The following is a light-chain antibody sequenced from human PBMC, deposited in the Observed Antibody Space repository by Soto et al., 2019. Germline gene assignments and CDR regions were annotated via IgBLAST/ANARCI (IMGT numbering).Light chain of an antibody. Sequence: EIVMTQSPATLSVSPGESATLSFRASQSVSSKLAWYQRKPGQTLRLLIYGASTRATGIPARFSGSGSGTDFTLTIGSLEPEDFAIYYCQQRSNWPITFGQGTRLEIK. CDR1: QSVSSK. CDR2: GAS. V-gene: IGKV3-15*01. J-gene: IGKJ5*01. CDR3: QQRSNWPIT.